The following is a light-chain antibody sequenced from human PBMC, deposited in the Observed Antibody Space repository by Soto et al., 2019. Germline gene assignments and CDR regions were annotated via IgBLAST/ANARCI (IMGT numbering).Light chain of an antibody. V-gene: IGLV2-8*01. CDR1: SSDAGAYNY. J-gene: IGLJ2*01. CDR2: EVS. Sequence: QSALTQPPSASGSPGQSVTISCTGTSSDAGAYNYVSWYQQHPGKAPKLMIYEVSKRPSGVPDRFSGSKSGNTASLTVSGLQAEDEADYYCSSYAGSNKVFGGGTKLTVL. CDR3: SSYAGSNKV.